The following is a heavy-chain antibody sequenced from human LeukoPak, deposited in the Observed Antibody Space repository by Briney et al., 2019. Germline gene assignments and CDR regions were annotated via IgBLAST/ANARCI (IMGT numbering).Heavy chain of an antibody. CDR1: GGSFSGYY. Sequence: PSETLSLTCAVYGGSFSGYYWSWIRQPPGKGLEWIGEIDHSGSTNYNPSLKSRVTISVDTSKNQFSLKLSSVTAADTAVYYCARGSPQKTYYYDSSGRGPLVYWGQGALVTVSS. V-gene: IGHV4-34*01. J-gene: IGHJ4*02. D-gene: IGHD3-22*01. CDR2: IDHSGST. CDR3: ARGSPQKTYYYDSSGRGPLVY.